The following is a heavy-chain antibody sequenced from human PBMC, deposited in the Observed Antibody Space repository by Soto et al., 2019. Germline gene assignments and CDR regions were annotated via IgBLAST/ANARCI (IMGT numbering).Heavy chain of an antibody. CDR3: ARDPRIATINWFDP. CDR1: GYTFTSYG. Sequence: GASVKVSCKASGYTFTSYGISWVRQAPGQGLGWMGWISAHNGNTKYAQKLQGRVTMTTDTSTSTAYMELRSLRSDDTAVYYCARDPRIATINWFDPWGQGTLVTVSS. CDR2: ISAHNGNT. J-gene: IGHJ5*02. V-gene: IGHV1-18*01. D-gene: IGHD6-13*01.